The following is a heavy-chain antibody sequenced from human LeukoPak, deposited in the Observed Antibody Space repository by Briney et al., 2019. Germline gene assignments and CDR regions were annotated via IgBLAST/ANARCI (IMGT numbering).Heavy chain of an antibody. V-gene: IGHV3-7*01. CDR2: IKEDGSDK. D-gene: IGHD3-16*02. CDR3: ARDTYRFFDY. J-gene: IGHJ4*02. Sequence: GESLRLSCAASGFTFSSYWMGWVRQAPGKGLEWVANIKEDGSDKYYVDSVKGRFTISRDNAKNSLYLQMNSLRAEDTAVYYCARDTYRFFDYWGQGTLVTVSS. CDR1: GFTFSSYW.